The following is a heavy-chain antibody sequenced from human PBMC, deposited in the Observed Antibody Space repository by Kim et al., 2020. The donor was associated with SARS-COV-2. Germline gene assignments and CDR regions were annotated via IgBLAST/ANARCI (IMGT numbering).Heavy chain of an antibody. Sequence: GGSLRLSCAASGFTFGVHAMHWVRRGPGKGLEWVSGISFDSFNIAYADAVKGRFTISRDNAEYSLYPHMHSLRPKYTAFYFCVKDSGRRAGFFGLCGRGT. D-gene: IGHD5-12*01. CDR2: ISFDSFNI. V-gene: IGHV3-9*01. CDR1: GFTFGVHA. J-gene: IGHJ2*01. CDR3: VKDSGRRAGFFGL.